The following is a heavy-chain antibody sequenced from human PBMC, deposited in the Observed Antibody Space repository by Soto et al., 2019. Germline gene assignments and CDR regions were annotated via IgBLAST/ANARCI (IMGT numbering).Heavy chain of an antibody. CDR2: IYYSGST. J-gene: IGHJ6*02. CDR1: GGSISSYY. D-gene: IGHD3-3*01. Sequence: SETLSLTCTVSGGSISSYYWSWIRQPPGKGLEWIGYIYYSGSTNYNPSLKSRVTISVDTSKNQFSLKLSSVTAADTAVYYCARVVDDFWRHYGMDVWGQGTTVTVSS. V-gene: IGHV4-59*01. CDR3: ARVVDDFWRHYGMDV.